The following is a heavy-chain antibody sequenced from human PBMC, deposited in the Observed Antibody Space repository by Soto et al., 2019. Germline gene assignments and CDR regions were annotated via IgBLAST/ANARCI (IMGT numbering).Heavy chain of an antibody. D-gene: IGHD3-16*01. Sequence: VQLVESGGGLIQPGGSLRLSCAASGVTVNTNSMSWVRQSPGKGLEWVSLIESGGSIYYADSVKGRFTISRDNFKNTLSLQMNSLRVEDTAVYYCASTTVWKDAFEIWGQGTLVSVSS. CDR3: ASTTVWKDAFEI. CDR1: GVTVNTNS. CDR2: IESGGSI. J-gene: IGHJ3*02. V-gene: IGHV3-53*01.